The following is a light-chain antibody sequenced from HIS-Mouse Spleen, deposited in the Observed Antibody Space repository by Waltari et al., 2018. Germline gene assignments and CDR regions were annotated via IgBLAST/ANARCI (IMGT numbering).Light chain of an antibody. V-gene: IGLV2-23*01. CDR3: CSYAGSSTSGV. CDR2: EGS. J-gene: IGLJ3*02. CDR1: SSDVGSYNL. Sequence: QSALTQPASVSGSPGQSITISCTGTSSDVGSYNLFSWYQQHPGKAPKLMIYEGSKRPSGVSNRFSGSKSGNTASLTISGLQAEDEADYYCCSYAGSSTSGVFGGGTKLTVL.